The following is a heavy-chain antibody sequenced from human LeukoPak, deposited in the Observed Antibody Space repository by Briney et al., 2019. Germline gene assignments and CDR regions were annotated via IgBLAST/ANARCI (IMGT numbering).Heavy chain of an antibody. Sequence: GGSLRLSCAVSGFTLSSYEMNWVRQAPGKGLEWVSHTSSSGSSIYYADSVMGRFTISRDNAKNSLYLQMNSLRAEDTAVYYCARGGYERSLANWGQGTLVTVSS. D-gene: IGHD5-12*01. CDR1: GFTLSSYE. J-gene: IGHJ4*02. CDR2: TSSSGSSI. CDR3: ARGGYERSLAN. V-gene: IGHV3-48*03.